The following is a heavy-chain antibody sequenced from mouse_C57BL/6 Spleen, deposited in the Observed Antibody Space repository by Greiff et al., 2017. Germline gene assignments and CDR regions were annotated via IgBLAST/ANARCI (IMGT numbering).Heavy chain of an antibody. CDR2: INPNNGGT. CDR1: GYTFTDYY. J-gene: IGHJ4*01. V-gene: IGHV1-26*01. Sequence: VQLQQSGPELVKPGASVKISCKASGYTFTDYYMNWVKQSHGKSLEWIGDINPNNGGTSYNQKFKGKATLTVDTSSSTAYMELRSLTSEDSAVYYCARSYYGSSPYYYAMDYWGQGTSVTVSS. D-gene: IGHD1-1*01. CDR3: ARSYYGSSPYYYAMDY.